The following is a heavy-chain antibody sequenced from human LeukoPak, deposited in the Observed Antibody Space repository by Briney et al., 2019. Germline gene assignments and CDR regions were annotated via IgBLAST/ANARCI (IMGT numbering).Heavy chain of an antibody. J-gene: IGHJ4*02. CDR2: ITPSDGA. D-gene: IGHD5-24*01. CDR3: ARDRYGDGFAHFDY. V-gene: IGHV1-2*02. CDR1: GYTFTAYA. Sequence: ASVKVSCKSSGYTFTAYAVHWVRQAPGQGLEWMGWITPSDGANYAQKFQGRVTMTRDTSMSTAYMDLNRLTSDGTAVYFCARDRYGDGFAHFDYWGQGTLVTVSS.